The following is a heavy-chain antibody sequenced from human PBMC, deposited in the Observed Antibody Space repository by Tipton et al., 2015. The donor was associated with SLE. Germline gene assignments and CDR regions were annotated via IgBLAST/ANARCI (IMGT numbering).Heavy chain of an antibody. Sequence: LRLSCAASGFTFSSYSMNWVRQAPGKGLEWIGQMHNSGDSTYNPSLKSRVTMSVGTSKNHFSLKLTSVIAADTAVYYCARDIEAPGDFLYFDYLGQGILVTVSS. V-gene: IGHV4-59*01. J-gene: IGHJ4*02. CDR3: ARDIEAPGDFLYFDY. CDR2: MHNSGDS. CDR1: GFTFSSYS. D-gene: IGHD7-27*01.